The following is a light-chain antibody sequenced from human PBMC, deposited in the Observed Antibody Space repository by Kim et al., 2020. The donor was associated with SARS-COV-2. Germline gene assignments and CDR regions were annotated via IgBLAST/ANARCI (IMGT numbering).Light chain of an antibody. CDR1: SSNIGRNT. CDR2: SNS. Sequence: ELTQPPSASGTPGQRVTISCSGSSSNIGRNTVNWYQQLPGTAPKLLIYSNSQRPSGVPDRFSGSRSGTSASLAISRLQSEDEGDYYCAAWDDSLNVYVFGTGTKVTVL. CDR3: AAWDDSLNVYV. V-gene: IGLV1-44*01. J-gene: IGLJ1*01.